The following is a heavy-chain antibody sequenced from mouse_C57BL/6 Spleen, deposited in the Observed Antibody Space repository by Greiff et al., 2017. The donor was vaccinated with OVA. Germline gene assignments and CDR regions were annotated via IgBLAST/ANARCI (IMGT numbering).Heavy chain of an antibody. CDR1: GYTFTSYT. CDR3: ARATGGDYAMDY. D-gene: IGHD4-1*02. Sequence: VQLQQSGAELARPGASVKMSCKASGYTFTSYTMHWVKQRPGQGLEWIGYINPSSGYTKYNQKFKDKATLTADKSSSTAYMQLSSLTSEDSAVYYCARATGGDYAMDYWGQGTSVTVSS. J-gene: IGHJ4*01. CDR2: INPSSGYT. V-gene: IGHV1-4*01.